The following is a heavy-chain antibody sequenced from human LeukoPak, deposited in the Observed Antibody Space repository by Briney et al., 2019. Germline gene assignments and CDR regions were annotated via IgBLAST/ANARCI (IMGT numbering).Heavy chain of an antibody. CDR3: ARPLVSITMIVVVITTSPGNEAEYFQH. CDR1: GYIFTSYW. V-gene: IGHV5-51*01. D-gene: IGHD3-22*01. CDR2: IYPGDSDT. J-gene: IGHJ1*01. Sequence: GESLKISRKGSGYIFTSYWIDWVRQLPGKGLEWMGIIYPGDSDTRYSPSFQGQVTISADKSISTAYLQWSSLKASDTAMYYCARPLVSITMIVVVITTSPGNEAEYFQHWGQGTLVTVSS.